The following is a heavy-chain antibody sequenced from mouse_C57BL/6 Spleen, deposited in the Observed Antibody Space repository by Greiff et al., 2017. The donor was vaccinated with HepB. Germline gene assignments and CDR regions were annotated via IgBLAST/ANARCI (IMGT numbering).Heavy chain of an antibody. Sequence: VQLQQSGPELVKPGASVKISCKASGYTFTDYYMNWVKQSHGKSLEWIGDINPNNGGTSYNQKFKGKATLTVDKSSSTAYMELRSLTSEDSAVYYCAREVTTAVAASMDYWGQGTSVTVSS. CDR1: GYTFTDYY. J-gene: IGHJ4*01. CDR2: INPNNGGT. V-gene: IGHV1-26*01. CDR3: AREVTTAVAASMDY. D-gene: IGHD1-1*01.